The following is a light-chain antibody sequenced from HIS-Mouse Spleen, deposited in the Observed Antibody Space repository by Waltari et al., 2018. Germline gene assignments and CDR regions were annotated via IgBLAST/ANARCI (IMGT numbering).Light chain of an antibody. J-gene: IGLJ3*02. V-gene: IGLV1-47*01. CDR3: AAWDDSLSGPV. Sequence: QSVLTQPPSASGTPEQRVTISCSVSSSNIGSNYVYWYQQLPGTAPTLLIYRNNPRPSGVPDRFSGSKSGPSASLAISGLRSEDEADYYCAAWDDSLSGPVFGGGTKLTVL. CDR2: RNN. CDR1: SSNIGSNY.